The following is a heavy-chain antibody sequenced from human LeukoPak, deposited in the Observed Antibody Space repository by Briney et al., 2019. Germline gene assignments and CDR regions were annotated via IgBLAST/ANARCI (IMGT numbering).Heavy chain of an antibody. Sequence: PSETLSLTCTVSGYSISSGYYWGWIRQPPGKGLEWIGSIYHSGSTYYNPSLKSRVTISVDTSKNQFSLKLSSVTAADTAVYYCAREQYSGSYYDYWGQGTLVTVSS. CDR2: IYHSGST. CDR3: AREQYSGSYYDY. J-gene: IGHJ4*02. CDR1: GYSISSGYY. D-gene: IGHD1-26*01. V-gene: IGHV4-38-2*02.